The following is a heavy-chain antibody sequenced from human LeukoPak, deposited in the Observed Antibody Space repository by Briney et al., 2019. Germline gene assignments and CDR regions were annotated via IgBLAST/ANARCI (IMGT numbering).Heavy chain of an antibody. J-gene: IGHJ4*02. CDR2: IRYDGSNK. CDR1: GFTFSSYG. D-gene: IGHD6-19*01. Sequence: GGSLRLSCAASGFTFSSYGMHWVRQAPGKGLEWVAFIRYDGSNKYCADSVKGRFTISRDNSKNTLYLQMNSLRAEDTAVYYCASSRIAVAGESDYWGQGTLVTVSS. V-gene: IGHV3-30*02. CDR3: ASSRIAVAGESDY.